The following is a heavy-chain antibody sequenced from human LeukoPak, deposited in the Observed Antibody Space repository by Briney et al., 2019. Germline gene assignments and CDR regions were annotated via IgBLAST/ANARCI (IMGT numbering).Heavy chain of an antibody. Sequence: GGSLRLSCAASGVTFSNHAMSWIRQAPGKGLEWVSYISSSGSTIYYADSVKGRFTISRDNAKNSLYLQMNSLRAEDTAVYYCARVRWSPRGAFDIWGQGTMVTVSS. CDR1: GVTFSNHA. CDR2: ISSSGSTI. J-gene: IGHJ3*02. CDR3: ARVRWSPRGAFDI. V-gene: IGHV3-11*01. D-gene: IGHD4-23*01.